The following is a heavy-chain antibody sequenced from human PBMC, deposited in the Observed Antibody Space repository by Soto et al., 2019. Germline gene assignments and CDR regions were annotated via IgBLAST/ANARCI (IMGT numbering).Heavy chain of an antibody. CDR1: GGSISSGDYY. V-gene: IGHV4-30-4*01. CDR2: IYYSGST. CDR3: ARDKITGLFAY. J-gene: IGHJ4*02. D-gene: IGHD2-8*02. Sequence: SETLSLTCTVSGGSISSGDYYWSWIRQPPGKGLEWIGYIYYSGSTYYNPSLKSRVTISVDTSKNQFSLKLTSVTAADTAVYYCARDKITGLFAYCGQGTLVTVSS.